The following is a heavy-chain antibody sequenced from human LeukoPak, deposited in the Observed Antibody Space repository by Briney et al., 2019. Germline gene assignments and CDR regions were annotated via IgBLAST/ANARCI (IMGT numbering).Heavy chain of an antibody. CDR2: IYDNGVT. Sequence: PSETLSLSCNVSGDPVISGYWTWIRQSPAKGLEWIGFIYDNGVTDYNPSLKSRLIISLDTSKNQFSLNLRSVSAADSAIYYCAGRGHRYSRDWGQGILVTVSS. CDR3: AGRGHRYSRD. CDR1: GDPVISGY. J-gene: IGHJ1*01. D-gene: IGHD2-15*01. V-gene: IGHV4-4*09.